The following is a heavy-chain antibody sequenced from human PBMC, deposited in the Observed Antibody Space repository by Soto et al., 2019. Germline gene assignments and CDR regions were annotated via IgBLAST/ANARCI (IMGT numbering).Heavy chain of an antibody. Sequence: QLQLQESGPGLVKPSETLSLTCTVSGGSISSSSYYWGWIRQPPGKGLEWIGSIYYSGSTYYNPSLKSRVTISVDTSKNQFSLKLSSVTAADTAVYYCASTRRTGVYYYYGMDVWGQGTTVTVSS. CDR1: GGSISSSSYY. D-gene: IGHD7-27*01. CDR3: ASTRRTGVYYYYGMDV. J-gene: IGHJ6*02. CDR2: IYYSGST. V-gene: IGHV4-39*01.